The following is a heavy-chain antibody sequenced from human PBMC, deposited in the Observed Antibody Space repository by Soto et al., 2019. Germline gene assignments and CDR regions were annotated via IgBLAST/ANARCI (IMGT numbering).Heavy chain of an antibody. Sequence: SETLSLTCGVSGGSISSYYWSWIRRPPGKGLEWIGYIYYSGTTNYNPSLMSRATISVDTSKNQFSLTLNSVTAADTAVYYCARLGAIRLSGLSYSYHYIGV. CDR2: IYYSGTT. D-gene: IGHD5-12*01. J-gene: IGHJ6*03. V-gene: IGHV4-59*08. CDR3: ARLGAIRLSGLSYSYHYIGV. CDR1: GGSISSYY.